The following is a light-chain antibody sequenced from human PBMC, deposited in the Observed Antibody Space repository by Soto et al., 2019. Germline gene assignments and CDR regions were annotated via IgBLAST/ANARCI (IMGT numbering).Light chain of an antibody. CDR3: QQYVSSLCT. CDR1: QSVSSSF. Sequence: EIVLTQSPGTLSLSPGERATLSCRASQSVSSSFLAWYQQKPGQAPRLLIYGASSRATGLPYRFSGSGSGTDFTLTISRLEPEDFAVYYCQQYVSSLCTFGQGTKVEIK. V-gene: IGKV3-20*01. CDR2: GAS. J-gene: IGKJ1*01.